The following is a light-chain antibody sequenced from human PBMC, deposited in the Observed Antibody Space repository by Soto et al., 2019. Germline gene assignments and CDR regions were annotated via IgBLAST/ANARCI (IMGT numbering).Light chain of an antibody. J-gene: IGLJ2*01. V-gene: IGLV2-11*01. CDR3: CSYAGSYTLV. CDR1: SNDVGGYNY. Sequence: QSVLTQPRSVSGSPGQSVTISCTGTSNDVGGYNYVSWYQQHPGKAPKLMISDVSKRPSGVPDRFSGSKSGNTASLTISGLQAEDEADYYCCSYAGSYTLVFGGGTKLTVL. CDR2: DVS.